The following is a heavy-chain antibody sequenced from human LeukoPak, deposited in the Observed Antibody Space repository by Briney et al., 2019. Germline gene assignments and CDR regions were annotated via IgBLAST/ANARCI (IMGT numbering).Heavy chain of an antibody. D-gene: IGHD2-2*01. CDR1: GGTFSSYA. V-gene: IGHV1-69*06. J-gene: IGHJ4*02. CDR2: IIPIFGTA. CDR3: AHICSSTSCYLDY. Sequence: GASVKVSCKASGGTFSSYAISWVRQAPGQGLEWMGGIIPIFGTANYAQKFQGRVTITADKSTSTAYMELSSLRSEDTAVYFCAHICSSTSCYLDYWGQGTLVTVSS.